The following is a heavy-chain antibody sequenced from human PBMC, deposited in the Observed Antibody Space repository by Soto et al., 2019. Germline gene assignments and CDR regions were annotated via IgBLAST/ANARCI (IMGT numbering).Heavy chain of an antibody. V-gene: IGHV3-23*01. D-gene: IGHD3-22*01. CDR2: ISGSGGST. J-gene: IGHJ4*02. CDR3: AKAPIVVVIRY. Sequence: PGGSLRLSCATAGLTFSSYAMSWVRQAPGKGLEWVSAISGSGGSTYYADSVKGRFTISRDNSKNTLYLQMNSLRAEDTAVYYCAKAPIVVVIRYWGQGTLVTVSS. CDR1: GLTFSSYA.